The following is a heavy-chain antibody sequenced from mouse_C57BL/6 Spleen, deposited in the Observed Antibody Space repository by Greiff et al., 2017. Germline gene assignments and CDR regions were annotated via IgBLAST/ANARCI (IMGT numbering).Heavy chain of an antibody. CDR3: ARFGPPGAMDY. J-gene: IGHJ4*01. CDR1: GYSFTGYF. V-gene: IGHV1-20*01. Sequence: VHVKQSGPELVKPGDSVKISCKASGYSFTGYFMNWVMQSHGKSLEWIGRINPYNGDTFYNQKFKGKATLTVDKSSSTAHMELRSLTSEDSAVYYCARFGPPGAMDYWGQGTSVTVSS. CDR2: INPYNGDT.